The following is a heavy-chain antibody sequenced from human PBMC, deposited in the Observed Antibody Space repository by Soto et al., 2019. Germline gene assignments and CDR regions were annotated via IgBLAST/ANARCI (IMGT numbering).Heavy chain of an antibody. D-gene: IGHD3-3*01. V-gene: IGHV2-5*02. J-gene: IGHJ5*02. Sequence: QINLIESGPTLVKPTQTLTLTCTFSGFSLITSGAAVGWVRQPPGRALEWLALIYWDGDKRYNASLGNRLTITKDTSMNQLVLTLTNVDPADTATYYCAHRTTMTIFGLIIDNGIWFDPWGQGTRVIVSS. CDR2: IYWDGDK. CDR3: AHRTTMTIFGLIIDNGIWFDP. CDR1: GFSLITSGAA.